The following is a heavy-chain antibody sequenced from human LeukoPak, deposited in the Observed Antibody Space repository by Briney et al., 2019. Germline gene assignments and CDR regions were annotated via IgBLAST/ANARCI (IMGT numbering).Heavy chain of an antibody. CDR2: ISGSGGST. D-gene: IGHD3-22*01. V-gene: IGHV3-23*01. Sequence: GGSLRLSCAASGFSFSNYAMSWVRQAPGKGLEWVSAISGSGGSTYYADSVKGRFTISRDNSKNTLYLQMNSLRAEDTAVYYCAKDYYDSRGVIDYWGQGTLVTVSS. CDR1: GFSFSNYA. J-gene: IGHJ4*02. CDR3: AKDYYDSRGVIDY.